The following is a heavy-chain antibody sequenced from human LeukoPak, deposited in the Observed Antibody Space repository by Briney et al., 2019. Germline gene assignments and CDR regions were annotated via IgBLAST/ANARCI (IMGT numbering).Heavy chain of an antibody. V-gene: IGHV3-53*01. CDR1: GFTVSSNY. Sequence: GGSLRLSCAASGFTVSSNYMSWVRQAPGKGLEWVSVIYSGGSTYYADSVKGRFTISRDNSKNALYLQMNSLRAEDTAVYYCARVVSSWYEDTTGCYYMDVWGKGTTVTVSS. CDR2: IYSGGST. J-gene: IGHJ6*03. D-gene: IGHD6-13*01. CDR3: ARVVSSWYEDTTGCYYMDV.